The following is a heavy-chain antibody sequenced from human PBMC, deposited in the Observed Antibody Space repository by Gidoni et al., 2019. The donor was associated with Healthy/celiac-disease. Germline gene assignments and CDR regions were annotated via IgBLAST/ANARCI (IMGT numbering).Heavy chain of an antibody. D-gene: IGHD2-2*01. CDR1: GGSFSGYY. CDR2: INHSGST. CDR3: ARGRKYCSSTSCYGNYYYYMDV. V-gene: IGHV4-34*01. Sequence: QVQLQQCGAGLLKPSATLSLTCAVYGGSFSGYYRSWICQPPGKGLEWNGEINHSGSTNYNPSLKCRVNISVDTSKNQFSLRLSSVTAADTAVYYCARGRKYCSSTSCYGNYYYYMDVWGKGTTVTVSS. J-gene: IGHJ6*03.